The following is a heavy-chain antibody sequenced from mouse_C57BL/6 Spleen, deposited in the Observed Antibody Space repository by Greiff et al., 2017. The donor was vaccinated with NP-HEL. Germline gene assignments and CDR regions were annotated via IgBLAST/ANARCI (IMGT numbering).Heavy chain of an antibody. V-gene: IGHV14-4*01. Sequence: VQLQQSGAELVRPGASVKLSCTASGFNIKDDYMHWVKQRPEQGLEWIGWIDPENGDTEYTSKFQGKATITADTSSNTAYLQLSSLTSEDTAVYYCTTGVYYDYRFAYWGQGTLVTVSA. D-gene: IGHD2-4*01. CDR2: IDPENGDT. CDR1: GFNIKDDY. J-gene: IGHJ3*01. CDR3: TTGVYYDYRFAY.